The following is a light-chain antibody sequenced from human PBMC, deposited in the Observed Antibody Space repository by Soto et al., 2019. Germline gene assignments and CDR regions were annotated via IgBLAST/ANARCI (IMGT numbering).Light chain of an antibody. Sequence: DIQMTQSPSTLSVSLGDRITITCRASEDIDTSLAWFQQRPGKAPKVLIAGASGLMNGVPSTFRRRGSGAEFSLTISSGQPDHFATYASQRYETFSWTFGQEPKADSK. CDR2: GAS. CDR1: EDIDTS. V-gene: IGKV1-5*01. J-gene: IGKJ1*01. CDR3: QRYETFSWT.